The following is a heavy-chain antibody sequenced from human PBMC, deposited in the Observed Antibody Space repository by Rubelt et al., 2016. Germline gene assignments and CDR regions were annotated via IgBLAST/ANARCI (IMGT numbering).Heavy chain of an antibody. Sequence: QLQLQESGPGLVKPSETLSLTCTVSGGSISSSSYYWGWIRQPPGKGLEWIGNIYSNGNTDYNPSLRSRVTISVDTSKNQFSLKLSSVTAADTAVYYCARDGAARLDYWGQGTLVTVSS. V-gene: IGHV4-39*07. CDR3: ARDGAARLDY. D-gene: IGHD6-6*01. CDR1: GGSISSSSYY. J-gene: IGHJ4*02. CDR2: IYSNGNT.